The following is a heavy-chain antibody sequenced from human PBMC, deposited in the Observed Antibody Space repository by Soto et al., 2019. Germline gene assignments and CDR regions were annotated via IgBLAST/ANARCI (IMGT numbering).Heavy chain of an antibody. CDR3: ARVSSWSCFDY. Sequence: QVQLVQSGAEVKKPGASVKVSCKASGSTFTSYYMHWVRQAPGQGLEWMGIINPSGCSTSYAQKFQGRVTMTRDTSTSTVYMELSSLRSEDTAVYYCARVSSWSCFDYWGQGTLVTVSS. CDR2: INPSGCST. CDR1: GSTFTSYY. D-gene: IGHD6-13*01. V-gene: IGHV1-46*01. J-gene: IGHJ4*02.